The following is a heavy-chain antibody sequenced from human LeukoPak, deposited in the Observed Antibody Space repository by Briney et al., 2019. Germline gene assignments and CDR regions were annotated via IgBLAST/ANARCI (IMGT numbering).Heavy chain of an antibody. J-gene: IGHJ4*02. Sequence: PSETLSLTCAVSGGSISNSSLYWGWIRQPPGKGLEWIGSIYYSGSTYYNPSLKSRVTISVDTSKNQFSLKLSSVTAADTAVYYCAREEYSGSYWESFDYWGQGTLVTVSS. CDR1: GGSISNSSLY. CDR3: AREEYSGSYWESFDY. CDR2: IYYSGST. V-gene: IGHV4-39*07. D-gene: IGHD1-26*01.